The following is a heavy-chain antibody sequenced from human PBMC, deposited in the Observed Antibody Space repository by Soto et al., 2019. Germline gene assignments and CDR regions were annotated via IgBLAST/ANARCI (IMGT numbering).Heavy chain of an antibody. D-gene: IGHD3-3*01. Sequence: PGGSLRLSCAASGFTFSRYAMSWVRQTPGKGLEWVSAISGSADSTYYADSVNGRFSTSRDNSKNTLYLQMNSLRAEDTAAYYFAKGGSDCWSGYHLGYWGQGTLVTVAS. CDR3: AKGGSDCWSGYHLGY. V-gene: IGHV3-23*01. CDR1: GFTFSRYA. J-gene: IGHJ4*02. CDR2: ISGSADST.